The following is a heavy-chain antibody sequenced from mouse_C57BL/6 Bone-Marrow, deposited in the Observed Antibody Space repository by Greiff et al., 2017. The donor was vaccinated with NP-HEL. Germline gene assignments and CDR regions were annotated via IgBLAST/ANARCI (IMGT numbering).Heavy chain of an antibody. Sequence: QVQLQQPGAELVRPGTSVKLSCKASGYTFTSYWMHWVKQRPGQGLEWIGVIDPSDSYTNYNQKFKGKATLTVDTSSSTAYMQLSSLTSEDSAVYYCARTGAHWGQGTTLTVSS. V-gene: IGHV1-59*01. CDR3: ARTGAH. CDR1: GYTFTSYW. CDR2: IDPSDSYT. J-gene: IGHJ2*01.